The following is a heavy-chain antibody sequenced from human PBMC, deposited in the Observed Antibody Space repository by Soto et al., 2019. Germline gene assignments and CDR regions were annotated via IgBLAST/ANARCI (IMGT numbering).Heavy chain of an antibody. J-gene: IGHJ4*02. V-gene: IGHV1-2*04. CDR1: GYTFTGYY. Sequence: AVKVSCKASGYTFTGYYMHWVRQAPGQGLEWMGWINPNSGGTNYAQKFQGWVTMTRDTSISTAYMELSRLRSDDTAVYYCARARVRQWLAFDYWGQGTLVTVSS. CDR3: ARARVRQWLAFDY. D-gene: IGHD6-19*01. CDR2: INPNSGGT.